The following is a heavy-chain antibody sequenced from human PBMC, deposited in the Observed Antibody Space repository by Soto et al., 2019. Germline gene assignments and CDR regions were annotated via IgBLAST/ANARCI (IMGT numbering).Heavy chain of an antibody. CDR1: GFTFGSYW. D-gene: IGHD2-2*02. V-gene: IGHV3-7*05. Sequence: EVQLVESGGGLVQPGGSLRLSCAASGFTFGSYWMTWVRQAPGKGLEWVANINRDGSVKNYVDSVKGRFTVSRDNANGSLYLQMYCLRVEDAAVYYCTRDSSPKYTTYWVYAFDFWGQGTMVTVS. CDR3: TRDSSPKYTTYWVYAFDF. J-gene: IGHJ3*01. CDR2: INRDGSVK.